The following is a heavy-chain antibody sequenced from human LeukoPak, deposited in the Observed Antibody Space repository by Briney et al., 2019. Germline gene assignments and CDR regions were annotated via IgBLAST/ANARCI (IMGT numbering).Heavy chain of an antibody. V-gene: IGHV3-21*01. CDR3: ARVQTWGYIAAESHDAFDI. CDR1: GFTFSSYG. Sequence: PGGSLRLSCAASGFTFSSYGMHWVRQAPGKGLEWVSSISSSSSYIYYADSAKGRFTISRDNAKNSLYLQMNSLRAEDTAVYYCARVQTWGYIAAESHDAFDIWGQGTMVTVSS. D-gene: IGHD6-13*01. CDR2: ISSSSSYI. J-gene: IGHJ3*02.